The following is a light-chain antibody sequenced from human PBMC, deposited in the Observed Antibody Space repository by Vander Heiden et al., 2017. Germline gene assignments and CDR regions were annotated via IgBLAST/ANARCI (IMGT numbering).Light chain of an antibody. V-gene: IGLV2-14*01. CDR2: EVS. CDR1: SSDVGGYNY. J-gene: IGLJ2*01. Sequence: QSALIQPASVSGSPGQSITISCTGTSSDVGGYNYVSWYQQHPGKAPKLMIYEVSNRPSGVSNRFSGSKSGNTASLTISGLQAEDEADYYCSSYTSSSTLRVFGGGTKLTVL. CDR3: SSYTSSSTLRV.